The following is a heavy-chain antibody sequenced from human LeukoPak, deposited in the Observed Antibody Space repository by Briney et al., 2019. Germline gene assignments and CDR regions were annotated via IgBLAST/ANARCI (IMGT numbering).Heavy chain of an antibody. D-gene: IGHD3-22*01. CDR1: GFRFSDYC. CDR3: ARYDSSGYYPH. CDR2: INSSGNII. J-gene: IGHJ4*02. Sequence: GGSLRLSCAAPGFRFSDYCMSWIRQAPGKGLEWVSYINSSGNIIYYADSVKGRFTISRDNAKNSLYLQMNSLRAEDTALYYCARYDSSGYYPHWGQGTPVTVSS. V-gene: IGHV3-11*04.